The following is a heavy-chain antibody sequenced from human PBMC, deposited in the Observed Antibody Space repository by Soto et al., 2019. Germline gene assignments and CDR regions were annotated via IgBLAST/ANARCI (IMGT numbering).Heavy chain of an antibody. CDR2: IIPILGIA. V-gene: IGHV1-69*04. D-gene: IGHD2-2*01. CDR1: GGTFSSYT. CDR3: ARDPVVVPAARYYYYMDF. Sequence: SVKVSCKASGGTFSSYTISWVRQAPGQGLEWMGRIIPILGIANYAQKFQGRVTITADKSTSTAYMELSSLRSEDTAVYYCARDPVVVPAARYYYYMDFWGKGTTVTVSS. J-gene: IGHJ6*03.